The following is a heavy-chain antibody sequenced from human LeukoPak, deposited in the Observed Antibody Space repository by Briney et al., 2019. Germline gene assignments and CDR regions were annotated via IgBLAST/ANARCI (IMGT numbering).Heavy chain of an antibody. D-gene: IGHD1-1*01. J-gene: IGHJ4*02. CDR2: ISGSGGST. Sequence: PGGSLRLSCAASGFTFSTYVMSWVRQAPGKGLEWVSAISGSGGSTYYADSVKGRFTISRDNPKHTLYLQMNSLGADDTAVYYCAKGNWRYFDYWGQGTLVTVSS. CDR3: AKGNWRYFDY. V-gene: IGHV3-23*01. CDR1: GFTFSTYV.